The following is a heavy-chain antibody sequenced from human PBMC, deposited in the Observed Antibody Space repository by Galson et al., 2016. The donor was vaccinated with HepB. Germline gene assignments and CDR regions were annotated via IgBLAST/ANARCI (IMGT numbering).Heavy chain of an antibody. V-gene: IGHV4-39*01. J-gene: IGHJ4*02. CDR3: VGRDGFQWKYFAY. CDR1: DDSISSSDYF. Sequence: SETLSLTCNVSDDSISSSDYFWGWIRQTPGKGLEWIGGFHYRRKSYYDPSLESRVTMSVDTSKKQFSLKLTSVTAADTAVYYCVGRDGFQWKYFAYWGQGILVTVSS. D-gene: IGHD5-24*01. CDR2: FHYRRKS.